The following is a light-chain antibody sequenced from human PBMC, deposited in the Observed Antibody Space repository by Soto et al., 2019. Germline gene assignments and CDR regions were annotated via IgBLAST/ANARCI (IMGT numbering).Light chain of an antibody. CDR2: AAS. Sequence: DIQMTQSPSSLSASVGDRVTITCRASQTISSYLNWYQQKPGKAPKLLIYAASSLQSGVPSRFSGNESGKDFPPTISSLQPEDFATYYCQQSYSTPYTFGQGTTLEIK. V-gene: IGKV1-39*01. J-gene: IGKJ2*01. CDR1: QTISSY. CDR3: QQSYSTPYT.